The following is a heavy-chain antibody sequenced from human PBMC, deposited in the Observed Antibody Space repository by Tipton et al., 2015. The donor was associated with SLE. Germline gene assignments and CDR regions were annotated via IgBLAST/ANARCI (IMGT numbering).Heavy chain of an antibody. D-gene: IGHD6-6*01. CDR1: GFDFRRYS. V-gene: IGHV3-21*01. CDR3: QYSSSSMGSYFDV. Sequence: GSLRLSCAASGFDFRRYSMNWVRQAPGKGLKWVSSISGSSSHIYYADSLKGRLTISRDNANNSLYLQINSLRAEDTAVYYCQYSSSSMGSYFDVWGRGTLVTVSS. J-gene: IGHJ2*01. CDR2: ISGSSSHI.